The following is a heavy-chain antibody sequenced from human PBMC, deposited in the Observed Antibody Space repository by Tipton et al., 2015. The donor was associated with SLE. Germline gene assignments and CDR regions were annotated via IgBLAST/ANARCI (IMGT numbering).Heavy chain of an antibody. CDR2: INHSGST. D-gene: IGHD6-6*01. Sequence: TLSLTCAVYGGSFSGYYWSWIRQPPGKGLEWIGEINHSGSTNYNPSLKSRVTISVDTSKNQFSLKLSSVTAADTAVYYCARERQKAGSSPPYFDYWGQGTLVTVSS. CDR1: GGSFSGYY. J-gene: IGHJ4*02. CDR3: ARERQKAGSSPPYFDY. V-gene: IGHV4-34*01.